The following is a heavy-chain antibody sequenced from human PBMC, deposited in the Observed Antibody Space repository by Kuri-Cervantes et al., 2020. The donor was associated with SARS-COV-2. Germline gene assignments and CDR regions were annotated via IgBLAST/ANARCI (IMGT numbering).Heavy chain of an antibody. D-gene: IGHD3-3*01. Sequence: SGTLNHPRTPAACHTRSYYWSWIRQPPGKGLEWIGYIHYSGSTNCNPSPKSRVTKSVDTSTIQFSLKLSSEPAADTAVYYCARHGFDFWSGYARTYYYYYGMDVWGQGTTVTVSS. CDR1: ACHTRSYY. CDR3: ARHGFDFWSGYARTYYYYYGMDV. CDR2: IHYSGST. J-gene: IGHJ6*02. V-gene: IGHV4-59*08.